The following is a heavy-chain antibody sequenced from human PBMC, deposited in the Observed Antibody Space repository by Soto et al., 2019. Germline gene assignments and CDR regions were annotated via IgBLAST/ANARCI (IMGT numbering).Heavy chain of an antibody. D-gene: IGHD5-18*01. CDR2: IKQDGSEK. CDR3: ARDNMVTYYYYYGMDV. J-gene: IGHJ6*02. V-gene: IGHV3-7*01. CDR1: GFTFSSYW. Sequence: QPGGSLRLSCAASGFTFSSYWMSWVRQAPGKGLEWVANIKQDGSEKYYVDSVKGRFTISRDNAKNSLYLQMNSLRAEDTAVYYCARDNMVTYYYYYGMDVWGQGTTVTVSS.